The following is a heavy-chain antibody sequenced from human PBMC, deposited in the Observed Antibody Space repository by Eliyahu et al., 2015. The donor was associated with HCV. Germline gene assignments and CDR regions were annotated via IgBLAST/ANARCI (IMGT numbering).Heavy chain of an antibody. J-gene: IGHJ4*02. CDR2: RSAGAIRT. V-gene: IGHV3-23*01. CDR3: AKEGDYCNSATCYQYFDY. D-gene: IGHD2/OR15-2a*01. CDR1: GFXFNNYA. Sequence: EVRLLESGGDLVQPGGSLTLSCAASGFXFNNYAMSWVRQAPGKGLEWVSTRSAGAIRTYYADSVKGRFTISRDASKDTLYLHMNSLRAEDTAVYYCAKEGDYCNSATCYQYFDYWGQGTLVTVSS.